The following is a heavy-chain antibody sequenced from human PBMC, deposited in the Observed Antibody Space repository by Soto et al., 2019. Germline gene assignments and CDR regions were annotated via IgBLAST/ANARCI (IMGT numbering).Heavy chain of an antibody. CDR1: GGSFSGYY. CDR3: ARLGFEQQLALFDYGMDV. D-gene: IGHD6-13*01. CDR2: INHSGST. V-gene: IGHV4-34*01. J-gene: IGHJ6*02. Sequence: SETLSLTCAVYGGSFSGYYWSWIRQPPGKGLEWIGEINHSGSTNYNPSLKSRVTISVDTSKNQFSLKLSSVTAADTAVYYCARLGFEQQLALFDYGMDVWGQGTTVTV.